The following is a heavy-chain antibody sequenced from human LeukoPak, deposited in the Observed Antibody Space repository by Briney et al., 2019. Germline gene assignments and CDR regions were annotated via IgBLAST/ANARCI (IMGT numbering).Heavy chain of an antibody. D-gene: IGHD2-21*02. J-gene: IGHJ3*02. CDR3: ARGVVVTAILRGIDAFDI. Sequence: SQTLSLTCAVSGGSINSGGYSWSWIRQPPGKGLEWIGYIYHSGSTYYNPSLKSRVTISVDRSKNQFSLKLSSVTAADTAVYYCARGVVVTAILRGIDAFDIWGQGTMVTVSS. CDR2: IYHSGST. V-gene: IGHV4-30-2*01. CDR1: GGSINSGGYS.